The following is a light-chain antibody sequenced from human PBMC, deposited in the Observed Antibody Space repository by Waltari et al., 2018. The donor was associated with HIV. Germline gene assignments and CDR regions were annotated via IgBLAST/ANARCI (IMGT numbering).Light chain of an antibody. CDR1: KLGDRF. V-gene: IGLV3-1*01. Sequence: SYELTQPPSVSVSPGQTASITCSGDKLGDRFTSWYQQKPGQSPVLVIYGDNKRPSGIPERFSGSNPRNTVTLTISGTQAMDEADYYCQAWDSSTLVFAGGTKLTVL. CDR2: GDN. J-gene: IGLJ2*01. CDR3: QAWDSSTLV.